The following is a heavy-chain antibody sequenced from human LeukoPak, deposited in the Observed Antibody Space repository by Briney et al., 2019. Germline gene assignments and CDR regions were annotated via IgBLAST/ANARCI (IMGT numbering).Heavy chain of an antibody. CDR2: VFRLQTVRT. J-gene: IGHJ5*01. D-gene: IGHD2-8*01. Sequence: SQTLSLTCTVSDSSITSTYYWAWLRPPPGKGLEWIATVFRLQTVRTFNNPSLEPRVTMSLDPSQNQFSLNLTSVTAADTALYFCARVLHAPYLIDSWGQGTLVTVSS. V-gene: IGHV4-38-2*02. CDR3: ARVLHAPYLIDS. CDR1: DSSITSTYY.